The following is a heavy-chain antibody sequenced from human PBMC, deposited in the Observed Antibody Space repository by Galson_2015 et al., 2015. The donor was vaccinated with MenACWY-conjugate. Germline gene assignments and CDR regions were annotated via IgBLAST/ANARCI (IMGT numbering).Heavy chain of an antibody. CDR3: AKIPGSSFWGNMDV. J-gene: IGHJ6*02. Sequence: SLRLSCAASGFTFDDYAMHWVRQPPGKGLEWVSGISWNSGSIGYADSVKGRFTISRDNAKKSLYLQMNSLRAEDTAFYYCAKIPGSSFWGNMDVWGQGTTVTVSS. D-gene: IGHD3-16*01. V-gene: IGHV3-9*01. CDR2: ISWNSGSI. CDR1: GFTFDDYA.